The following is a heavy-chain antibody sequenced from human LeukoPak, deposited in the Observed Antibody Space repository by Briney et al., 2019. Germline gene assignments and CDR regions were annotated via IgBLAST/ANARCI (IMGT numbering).Heavy chain of an antibody. J-gene: IGHJ5*02. CDR2: ISSSSSYI. CDR1: GFTFSSYS. Sequence: PGGSLRLSCAASGFTFSSYSMNWVRQAPGKGLEWVSSISSSSSYIYYADSVKGRFTISRDNAKNSLYLQMNSLRAEDTAVYYCARGQSYRKSQNWFGPWGQGTLVTVSS. CDR3: ARGQSYRKSQNWFGP. V-gene: IGHV3-21*01. D-gene: IGHD4-11*01.